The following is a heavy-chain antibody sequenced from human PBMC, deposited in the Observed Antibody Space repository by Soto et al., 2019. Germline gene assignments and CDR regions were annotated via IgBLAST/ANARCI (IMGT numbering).Heavy chain of an antibody. CDR2: ISTYNGNR. CDR3: ARAGHIAAAGTRYYFDY. Sequence: QVQLVQSGAEVKKPGASVKVSCKASGYTFTTYGISWVRQAPGQGLEWMGWISTYNGNRNYAQKLQGRVTLTTDTSTSTAYIELRSLRSHDTAVYYCARAGHIAAAGTRYYFDYWGQGTLVTVSS. V-gene: IGHV1-18*01. J-gene: IGHJ4*02. CDR1: GYTFTTYG. D-gene: IGHD6-13*01.